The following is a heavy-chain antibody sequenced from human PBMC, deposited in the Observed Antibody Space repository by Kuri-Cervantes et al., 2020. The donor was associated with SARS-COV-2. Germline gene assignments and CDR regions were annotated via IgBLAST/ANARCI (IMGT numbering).Heavy chain of an antibody. CDR1: GFTFSSCA. V-gene: IGHV3-30-3*01. D-gene: IGHD3-22*01. J-gene: IGHJ4*02. CDR3: ATGRHYYYDSSGWDY. CDR2: ISYDGSNK. Sequence: GGSLRLSCAASGFTFSSCAMHWVRQAPGKGLEWVAVISYDGSNKYYADSVKGRFTISRDNSKNTLYLQMNSLRAEDTAVYYCATGRHYYYDSSGWDYWGQGTLVTVSS.